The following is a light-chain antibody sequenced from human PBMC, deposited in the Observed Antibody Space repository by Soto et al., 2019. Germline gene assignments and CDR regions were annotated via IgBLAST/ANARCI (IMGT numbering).Light chain of an antibody. V-gene: IGLV2-14*03. J-gene: IGLJ1*01. CDR1: SSDVGGYNF. CDR3: SSYTTSTTVV. Sequence: QSVLTQPASVFGSPGQSITISCTGTSSDVGGYNFVSWYQQHPGKAPKLMIYEVSNRPSGVSNRFSGSKSGNTASLTISGLQPEDEADYYCSSYTTSTTVVLGTGTKVTV. CDR2: EVS.